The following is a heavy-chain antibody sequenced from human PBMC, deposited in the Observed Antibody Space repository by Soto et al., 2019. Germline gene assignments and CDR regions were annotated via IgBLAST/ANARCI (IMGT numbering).Heavy chain of an antibody. Sequence: HVQLVESGGGAVQPGRSLRLSCEASGFSFSNYGMHWVRQAPGKGLEWVAVLWNDGSIEYYADSVKGRFTISRDNGRNTLYLQMSGLRADDTAVYYCARDSGDSSGYYELDYWGQGTLVTVAS. J-gene: IGHJ4*02. CDR3: ARDSGDSSGYYELDY. CDR1: GFSFSNYG. D-gene: IGHD3-22*01. V-gene: IGHV3-33*01. CDR2: LWNDGSIE.